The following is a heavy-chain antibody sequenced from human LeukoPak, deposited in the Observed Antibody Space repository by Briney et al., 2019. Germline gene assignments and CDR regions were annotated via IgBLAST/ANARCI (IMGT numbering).Heavy chain of an antibody. Sequence: SGRSLRLSCVASGFSFSSHGMHWVRQAPGKGLEWVAGISYDGSNKYYADSVKGRFTISRDNSRNTLSLQMNSLRGEDTAVYYCAKGPWYQLLPEDFWGQGTLVTVSS. D-gene: IGHD2-2*01. V-gene: IGHV3-30*18. CDR3: AKGPWYQLLPEDF. J-gene: IGHJ4*02. CDR1: GFSFSSHG. CDR2: ISYDGSNK.